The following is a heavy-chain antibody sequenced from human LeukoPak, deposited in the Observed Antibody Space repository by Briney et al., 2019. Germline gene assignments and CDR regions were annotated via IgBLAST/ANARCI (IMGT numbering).Heavy chain of an antibody. CDR1: RFTFSSYS. D-gene: IGHD3-3*01. CDR2: ISSSSSYI. CDR3: ARGGITIFGVVIQYYFDY. J-gene: IGHJ4*02. Sequence: GGSLRLSCAASRFTFSSYSMNWVRQAPGKGLEWVPSISSSSSYIYYADSVKGRFTISRDNAKNSLCLQMNSLRAEDTAVYYCARGGITIFGVVIQYYFDYWGQGTLVTVSS. V-gene: IGHV3-21*01.